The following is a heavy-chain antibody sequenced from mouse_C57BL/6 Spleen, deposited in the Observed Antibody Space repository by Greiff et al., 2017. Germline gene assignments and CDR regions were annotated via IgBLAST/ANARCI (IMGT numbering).Heavy chain of an antibody. Sequence: VQLQQPGAELVKPGASVKLSCKASGYTFTSYWMQWVKQRPGQGLEWIGEIDPSDSYTNYNQKFKGKATLTVDTSSSTAYMQLSSLTSEDSAVYYCARSLGTSDYWGQGTTLTVSS. D-gene: IGHD4-1*01. CDR3: ARSLGTSDY. CDR1: GYTFTSYW. J-gene: IGHJ2*01. V-gene: IGHV1-50*01. CDR2: IDPSDSYT.